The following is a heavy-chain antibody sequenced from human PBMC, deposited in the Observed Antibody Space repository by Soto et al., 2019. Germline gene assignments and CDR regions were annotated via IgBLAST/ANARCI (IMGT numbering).Heavy chain of an antibody. Sequence: QVQLVQSGAEVKKPGASVKVSCKASGYTFTDYYMHWVRQAPGQGLEWMGIINPSGGSTSFAQKFQGRVTMTKDTSTSTVYMELSSLRSGDTAVYYCARGMLDSYYYYGMDGWGQGTTVTVSS. V-gene: IGHV1-46*01. CDR1: GYTFTDYY. CDR2: INPSGGST. D-gene: IGHD2-8*01. CDR3: ARGMLDSYYYYGMDG. J-gene: IGHJ6*02.